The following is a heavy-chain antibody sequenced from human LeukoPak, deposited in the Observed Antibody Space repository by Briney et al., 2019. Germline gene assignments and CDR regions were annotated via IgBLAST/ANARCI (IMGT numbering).Heavy chain of an antibody. CDR2: ISSSSSYI. V-gene: IGHV3-21*01. J-gene: IGHJ3*02. CDR1: GFTFSSYS. D-gene: IGHD2-2*02. Sequence: KPGGSLRLSCAASGFTFSSYSMNWVRQAPGKGLEWVSSISSSSSYIYYADSVKGRFTISRDNAKNSLYLQMNSLRAKDTAVYYCARLGTYCSSTSCYNHDAFDIWGQGTMVTVSS. CDR3: ARLGTYCSSTSCYNHDAFDI.